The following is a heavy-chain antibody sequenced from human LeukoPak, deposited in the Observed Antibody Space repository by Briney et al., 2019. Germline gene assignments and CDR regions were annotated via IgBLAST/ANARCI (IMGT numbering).Heavy chain of an antibody. D-gene: IGHD3-3*02. J-gene: IGHJ4*02. CDR1: GFTFSNAW. V-gene: IGHV3-15*01. Sequence: GGSLRLSCAASGFTFSNAWMSWVRQAPGKGLEWVGRIKSKTDGGTTDYAARVKGRFTNSSDDSKNTLYLQMNSLKTEDTAVYYCAKLGADGIDYWGQGTPVTVSS. CDR3: AKLGADGIDY. CDR2: IKSKTDGGTT.